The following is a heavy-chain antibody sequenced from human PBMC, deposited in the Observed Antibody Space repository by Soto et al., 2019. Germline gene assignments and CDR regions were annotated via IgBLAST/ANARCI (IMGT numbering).Heavy chain of an antibody. Sequence: SETLSLTCAVYGGSFSGYYWSWIRQPPGKGLEWIGEINHSGSTNYNPSLKSRVTISVDTSKNQFSLKLSSVTAADTAVYYCARGKRRSGYEYYYYYYGMDVWGQGTTVTVSS. J-gene: IGHJ6*02. CDR2: INHSGST. V-gene: IGHV4-34*01. CDR3: ARGKRRSGYEYYYYYYGMDV. D-gene: IGHD5-12*01. CDR1: GGSFSGYY.